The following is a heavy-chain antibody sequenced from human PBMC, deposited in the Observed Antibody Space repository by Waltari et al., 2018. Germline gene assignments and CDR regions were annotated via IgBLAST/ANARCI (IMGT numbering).Heavy chain of an antibody. J-gene: IGHJ4*02. Sequence: SISSGGYYWSWIRQRPGKGLEWIGYIYYSGSTYYNPSLESRVTMSVDTSKNQFSLNLSSVTAADTAMYYCANFDYWGQGTLVTVSS. CDR2: IYYSGST. CDR1: SISSGGYY. V-gene: IGHV4-31*02. CDR3: ANFDY.